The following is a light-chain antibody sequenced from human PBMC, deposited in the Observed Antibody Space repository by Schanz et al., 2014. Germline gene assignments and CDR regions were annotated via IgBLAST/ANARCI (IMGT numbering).Light chain of an antibody. V-gene: IGKV3-11*01. CDR1: QTISDH. Sequence: EIVLTQSPGTLSLSPGERATLSCRASQTISDHLAWYQQKPGQTPRLLIYDASNRATGIPARFSGSGSGTDFTLTISGLEPEDSAVYYCLQRYSWPRTFGQGTKVELK. J-gene: IGKJ1*01. CDR2: DAS. CDR3: LQRYSWPRT.